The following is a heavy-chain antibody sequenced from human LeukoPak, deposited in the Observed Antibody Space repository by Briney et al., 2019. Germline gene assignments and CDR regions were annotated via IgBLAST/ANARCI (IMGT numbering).Heavy chain of an antibody. D-gene: IGHD3-22*01. CDR2: IYHSGST. V-gene: IGHV4-38-2*02. CDR3: ARGRSTYYYDSSGYYEDY. Sequence: PSETLSLTCTVSGYSISSGYYWGWIRQPPGKGLERIGSIYHSGSTYYNPSLKSRVTISVDTSKNQFSLKLSSVTAADTAVYYCARGRSTYYYDSSGYYEDYWGQGTLVTVSS. CDR1: GYSISSGYY. J-gene: IGHJ4*02.